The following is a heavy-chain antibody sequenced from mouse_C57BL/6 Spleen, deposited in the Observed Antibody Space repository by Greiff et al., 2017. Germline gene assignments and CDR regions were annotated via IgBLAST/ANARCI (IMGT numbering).Heavy chain of an antibody. Sequence: QVQLQQPGAELVKPGASVKLSCKASGYTFTSYWMHWVKQRPGQGLEWIGMIHPNSGSTNYNEKFKSKATLTVDKSSSTAYMQLSSLTYEDSAVXYCAREEYDGYPWFAYWGQGTLVTVSA. CDR3: AREEYDGYPWFAY. D-gene: IGHD2-3*01. CDR1: GYTFTSYW. CDR2: IHPNSGST. J-gene: IGHJ3*01. V-gene: IGHV1-64*01.